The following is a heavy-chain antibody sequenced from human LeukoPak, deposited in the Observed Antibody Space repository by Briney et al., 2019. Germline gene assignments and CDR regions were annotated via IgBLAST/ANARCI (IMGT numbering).Heavy chain of an antibody. Sequence: NASGTLSLTCAVSGGSISSSNWWSWVRQPPGKGLEWIGEIYHSGSTNYNPSLKSRVTISVDKSKNQFSLKLSSVTAADTAVYYCARVCTVCDAFDIWGQGTMVTVSS. V-gene: IGHV4-4*02. CDR3: ARVCTVCDAFDI. J-gene: IGHJ3*02. D-gene: IGHD4-17*01. CDR1: GGSISSSNW. CDR2: IYHSGST.